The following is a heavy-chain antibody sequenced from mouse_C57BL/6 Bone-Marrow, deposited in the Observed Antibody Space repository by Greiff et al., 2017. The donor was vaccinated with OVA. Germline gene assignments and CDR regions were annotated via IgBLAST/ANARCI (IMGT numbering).Heavy chain of an antibody. CDR3: ARYALWYYGSSDYFDY. Sequence: EVQLQESGGGLVQPGGSLSLSCAASGFTFTAYYMSWVRQPPGKALEWLGFIRNKANGYTTEYSAYVMGRFTISRDNSQSILYLQMKALRAEDSATYYCARYALWYYGSSDYFDYWGQGTTLTVSS. CDR2: IRNKANGYTT. CDR1: GFTFTAYY. V-gene: IGHV7-3*01. D-gene: IGHD1-1*01. J-gene: IGHJ2*01.